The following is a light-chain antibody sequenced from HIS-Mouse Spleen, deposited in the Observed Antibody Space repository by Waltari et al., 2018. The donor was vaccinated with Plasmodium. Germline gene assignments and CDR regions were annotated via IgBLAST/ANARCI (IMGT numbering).Light chain of an antibody. CDR3: AAWDDSLNGVV. CDR1: ISRIGSNT. J-gene: IGLJ2*01. CDR2: SNN. Sequence: QSVLTQPTSASGTPGQRVTISCSGSISRIGSNTVHWYQQLPGTAPKLLIHSNNQRPSGVPDRFSGSKSGTSASLAISGLQSEDEADYYCAAWDDSLNGVVFAGGTKLTVL. V-gene: IGLV1-44*01.